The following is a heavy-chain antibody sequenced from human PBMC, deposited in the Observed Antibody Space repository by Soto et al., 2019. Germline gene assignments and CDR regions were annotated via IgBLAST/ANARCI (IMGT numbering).Heavy chain of an antibody. J-gene: IGHJ4*02. CDR2: IYPGDSDT. Sequence: GESLKISCKGSGYSFTSYWIGWVRQMPGKGLEWMGIIYPGDSDTRYSPSFQGQGTISADKSISTAYLQWSSLKASDTAMYYCARHTKYSSSPRYFDYWGQGTLVTVSS. D-gene: IGHD6-6*01. CDR3: ARHTKYSSSPRYFDY. CDR1: GYSFTSYW. V-gene: IGHV5-51*01.